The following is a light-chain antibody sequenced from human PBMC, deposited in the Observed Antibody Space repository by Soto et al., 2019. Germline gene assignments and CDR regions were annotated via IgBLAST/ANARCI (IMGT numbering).Light chain of an antibody. V-gene: IGLV1-40*01. CDR1: SSNIGAGYD. CDR3: QSYDWSVSGPV. J-gene: IGLJ3*02. Sequence: QSVLTQPPSMSGAPGQRVTISCTGGSSNIGAGYDVHWYQQFPGAAPKPLVYGKNNRPSGVSDRFSGSKSDTSASLAITGLQAEDEAEYYCQSYDWSVSGPVFGGGTKLTVL. CDR2: GKN.